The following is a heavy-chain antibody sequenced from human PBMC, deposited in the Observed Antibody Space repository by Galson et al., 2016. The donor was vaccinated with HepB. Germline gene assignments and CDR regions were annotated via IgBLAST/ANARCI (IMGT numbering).Heavy chain of an antibody. V-gene: IGHV3-23*01. CDR2: ITGGGGST. J-gene: IGHJ4*02. Sequence: SLRLSCAASGFTFSIYAMSWVRQAPGKGLEWVSAITGGGGSTYYADSVKGRFTVSRDNSKNTLYLQTNSLRADDTARYYCAKDRIAAAGAGFDYWGQGALVTVSS. CDR3: AKDRIAAAGAGFDY. D-gene: IGHD6-13*01. CDR1: GFTFSIYA.